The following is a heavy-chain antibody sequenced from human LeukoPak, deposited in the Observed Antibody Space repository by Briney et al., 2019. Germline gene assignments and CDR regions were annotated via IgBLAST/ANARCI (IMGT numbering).Heavy chain of an antibody. CDR3: ARGGPYCSGGSCFFGA. V-gene: IGHV1-2*02. Sequence: ASVKVSCKASGYTFTGYYMHWVRQAPGQGLEWMGWINPNSGDTIYAQKFQGRVTMTRNTSISTAYMELSSLRSEDTAVYYCARGGPYCSGGSCFFGAWGQGTLVTVSS. CDR1: GYTFTGYY. D-gene: IGHD2-15*01. J-gene: IGHJ5*02. CDR2: INPNSGDT.